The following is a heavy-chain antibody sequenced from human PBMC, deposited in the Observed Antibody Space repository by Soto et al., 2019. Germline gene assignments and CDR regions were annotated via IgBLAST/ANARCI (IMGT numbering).Heavy chain of an antibody. Sequence: SETLSLTCIVSGGPMSSYYWSWIRQSPGKGLECLGYIQNSGSTKYNPSLESRVTISVDTSKNQFSLKLRSVTAADTAIYYCTRANWYSEFCGQGILVTVSS. D-gene: IGHD7-27*01. J-gene: IGHJ4*02. CDR1: GGPMSSYY. V-gene: IGHV4-59*01. CDR2: IQNSGST. CDR3: TRANWYSEF.